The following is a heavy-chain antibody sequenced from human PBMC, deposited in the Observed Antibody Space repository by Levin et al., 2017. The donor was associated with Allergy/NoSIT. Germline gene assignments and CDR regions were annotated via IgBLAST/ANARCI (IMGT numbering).Heavy chain of an antibody. CDR3: AKDRPITMVRGFHDY. J-gene: IGHJ4*02. V-gene: IGHV3-23*01. Sequence: LSLTCAASGFTFSSYAMSWVRQAPGKGLEWVSAISGSGGSTYYADSVKGRFTISRDNSKNTLYLQMNSLRAEDTAVYYCAKDRPITMVRGFHDYWGQGTLVTVSS. CDR2: ISGSGGST. CDR1: GFTFSSYA. D-gene: IGHD3-10*01.